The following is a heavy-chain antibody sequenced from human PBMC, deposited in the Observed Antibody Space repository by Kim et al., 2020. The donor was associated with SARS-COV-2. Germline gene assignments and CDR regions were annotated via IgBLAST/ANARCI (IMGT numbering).Heavy chain of an antibody. V-gene: IGHV3-23*01. Sequence: AVSVQGRCTVSRDNSKYTLSLQMNSLRVEDTALYYCAKGKSTGAVDWFDPWGQGTLVTVSS. D-gene: IGHD5-12*01. J-gene: IGHJ5*02. CDR3: AKGKSTGAVDWFDP.